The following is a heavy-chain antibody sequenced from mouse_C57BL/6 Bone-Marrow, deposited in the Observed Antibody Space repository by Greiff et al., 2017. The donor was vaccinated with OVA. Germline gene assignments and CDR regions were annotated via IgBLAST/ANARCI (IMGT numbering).Heavy chain of an antibody. CDR1: GYTFTSYW. D-gene: IGHD2-1*01. J-gene: IGHJ3*01. CDR2: ISPGNSDT. CDR3: TRGGIYYGTQGFAY. Sequence: EVQLQESGTVLARPGASVKMSCKTSGYTFTSYWMHWVKQRPGQGLEWIGAISPGNSDTSYNQKFKGKAKLTAVTSASTAYMELSSLTDEDSAVYYWTRGGIYYGTQGFAYWGQGTLVTVSA. V-gene: IGHV1-5*01.